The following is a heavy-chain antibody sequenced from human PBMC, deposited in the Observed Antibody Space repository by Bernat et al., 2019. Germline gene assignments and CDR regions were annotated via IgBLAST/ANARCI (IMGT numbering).Heavy chain of an antibody. CDR1: GFTVNSNH. D-gene: IGHD1/OR15-1a*01. V-gene: IGHV3-53*01. J-gene: IGHJ4*02. Sequence: EVQLVESGGGLMQPGGSLRLSCAASGFTVNSNHMSWVRQAPGKGLEWVSLMKTGGNTHYADSVRGRFTSSRDDSENTLFLQMNSLRAEDTAVYYCAGADWSKGFFDFWGQGTLLTVSS. CDR3: AGADWSKGFFDF. CDR2: MKTGGNT.